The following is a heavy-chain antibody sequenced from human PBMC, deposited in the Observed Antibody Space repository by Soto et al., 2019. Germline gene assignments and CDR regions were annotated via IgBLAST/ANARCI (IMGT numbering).Heavy chain of an antibody. CDR1: GGSIGGYY. Sequence: SETLSLTCTVSGGSIGGYYWNWIRQPPGKGLEWMGYISYSGSADYNPSLKSRVTISQDPSRNQFSLRLSSVTAADTATYYCAYSHGSGTYFVSWGQGTLVTVS. V-gene: IGHV4-59*01. D-gene: IGHD3-10*01. CDR2: ISYSGSA. J-gene: IGHJ5*01. CDR3: AYSHGSGTYFVS.